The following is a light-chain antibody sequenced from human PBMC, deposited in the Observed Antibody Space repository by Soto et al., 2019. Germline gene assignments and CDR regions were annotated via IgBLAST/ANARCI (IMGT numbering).Light chain of an antibody. CDR3: QQYGNSLRT. CDR2: GAS. Sequence: EIVLTQSPGTLSLSPGESATLSCRASQSVRSTYLAWYQQKPGQAPRLLIYGASSRATGIPDRFSGSGSGTDFTLTISRLEPEDFAVYFCQQYGNSLRTFGQGTRLEIK. CDR1: QSVRSTY. J-gene: IGKJ5*01. V-gene: IGKV3-20*01.